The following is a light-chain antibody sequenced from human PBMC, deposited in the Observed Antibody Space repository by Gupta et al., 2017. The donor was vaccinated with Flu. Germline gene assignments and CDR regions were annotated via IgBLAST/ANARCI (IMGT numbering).Light chain of an antibody. V-gene: IGKV3-11*01. CDR3: QQRINYQWT. CDR1: QGISNC. Sequence: IVSTPPPVTLSLSAGERATLSCRTSQGISNCLDWYQQKPGKAPSLLIYATSTWPSGVPARFSGSGSGTEFTLTIRSLEPEDFAVYYCQQRINYQWTFGEGTKVEIK. CDR2: ATS. J-gene: IGKJ1*01.